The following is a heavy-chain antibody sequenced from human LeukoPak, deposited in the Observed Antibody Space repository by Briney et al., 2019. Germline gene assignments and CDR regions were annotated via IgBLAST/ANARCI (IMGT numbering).Heavy chain of an antibody. V-gene: IGHV4-61*01. CDR3: ARSLITVAGATAGFDF. J-gene: IGHJ4*02. CDR2: TYYSGST. Sequence: PSETLSLTCTVSGGSVSSGSYYWSWIRQPPGKGLEWIAYTYYSGSTNYNPSLKNRVTISVDTSKNQFSLKLTSVTAADTAVYYCARSLITVAGATAGFDFWGQGTLVTVSS. CDR1: GGSVSSGSYY. D-gene: IGHD6-19*01.